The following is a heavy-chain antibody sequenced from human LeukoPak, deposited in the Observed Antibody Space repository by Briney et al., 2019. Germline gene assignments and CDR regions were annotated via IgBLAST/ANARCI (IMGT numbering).Heavy chain of an antibody. J-gene: IGHJ4*02. CDR2: IIPIFGIA. D-gene: IGHD3-22*01. CDR1: GGTFSSYA. Sequence: SVKVSCKASGGTFSSYAISWVRQAPGQGLEWMGRIIPIFGIANYAQKFQGRVTITADKSASTAYMELSSLRSEDTAVYYCARVKTGNYYDSSGYYYWGQGTLVTVSS. V-gene: IGHV1-69*04. CDR3: ARVKTGNYYDSSGYYY.